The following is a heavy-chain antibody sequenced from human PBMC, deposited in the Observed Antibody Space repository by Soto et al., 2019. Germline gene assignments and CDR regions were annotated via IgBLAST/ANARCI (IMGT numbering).Heavy chain of an antibody. CDR1: GFTFSSYW. V-gene: IGHV3-7*03. CDR2: IKQDGSEK. CDR3: ARENCGAVWDAFDI. Sequence: EVQLVESGGGLVQPGGSLRLSCAASGFTFSSYWMSCVRQAPGKGLEWVANIKQDGSEKYYVDSVKGRFTISRDNAKNSLYLQMNSLRAEDTAVYYCARENCGAVWDAFDIWGQGTMVTVSS. D-gene: IGHD2-21*01. J-gene: IGHJ3*02.